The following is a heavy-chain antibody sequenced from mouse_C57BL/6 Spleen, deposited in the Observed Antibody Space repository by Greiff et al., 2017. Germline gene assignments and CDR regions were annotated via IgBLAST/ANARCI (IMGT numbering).Heavy chain of an antibody. Sequence: EVKLVESGAELVKPGASVKLSCTASGFNIKDYYMHWVKQRTEQGLEWIGRIDPEDGETKYAPKFQGKATITADTSSNTAYLQLSSLTSEDTAVYYCAQGYDGYFYAMDYWGQGTSVTVSS. CDR2: IDPEDGET. J-gene: IGHJ4*01. V-gene: IGHV14-2*01. CDR3: AQGYDGYFYAMDY. CDR1: GFNIKDYY. D-gene: IGHD2-3*01.